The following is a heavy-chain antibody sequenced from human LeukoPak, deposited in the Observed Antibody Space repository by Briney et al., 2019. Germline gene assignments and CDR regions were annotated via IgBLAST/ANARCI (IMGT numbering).Heavy chain of an antibody. D-gene: IGHD2-2*01. CDR3: ARDTRPLDIVVVPAARKDEDL. J-gene: IGHJ4*02. CDR2: INPSGGST. CDR1: GYTFTSYY. Sequence: ASVKVSCKASGYTFTSYYMHWVRQAPGQGLEWMGIINPSGGSTSYAQKFQGRVTMTRDTSTSTVYMELSSLRSEDTAVYYCARDTRPLDIVVVPAARKDEDLWGQETLVTVSS. V-gene: IGHV1-46*01.